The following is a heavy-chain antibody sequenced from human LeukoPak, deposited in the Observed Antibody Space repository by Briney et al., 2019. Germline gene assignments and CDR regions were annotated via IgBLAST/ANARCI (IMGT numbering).Heavy chain of an antibody. Sequence: GASVKVSCKASGYTFTSYGISWVRQAPGQGLEWMGWISAYNGNTNYAQKLQGRVTMTTDTSTSTAYMELRSLRSDDTAVYYCARDLGYSGYDPPSDAFDIWGQGTMATVSS. CDR3: ARDLGYSGYDPPSDAFDI. V-gene: IGHV1-18*01. CDR1: GYTFTSYG. D-gene: IGHD5-12*01. J-gene: IGHJ3*02. CDR2: ISAYNGNT.